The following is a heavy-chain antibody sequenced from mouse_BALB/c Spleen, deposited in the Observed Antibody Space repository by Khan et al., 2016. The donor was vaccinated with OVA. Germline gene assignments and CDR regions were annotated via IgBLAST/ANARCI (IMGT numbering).Heavy chain of an antibody. CDR2: ISSGGSYI. CDR1: GFTFSSYG. V-gene: IGHV5-6*01. J-gene: IGHJ4*01. CDR3: TRQYYEGAMDY. D-gene: IGHD2-4*01. Sequence: EVLLVESGGDLVKPGGSLKLSCAASGFTFSSYGMSWVRQTPDKRLEWVATISSGGSYIYYPDSVKGRFTISRDNAKNTLYLQMSSLKSEDTAIYYCTRQYYEGAMDYWGQGTSVTVSS.